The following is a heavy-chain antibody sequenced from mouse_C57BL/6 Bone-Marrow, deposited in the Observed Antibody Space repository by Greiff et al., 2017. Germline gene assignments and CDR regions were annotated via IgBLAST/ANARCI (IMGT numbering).Heavy chain of an antibody. Sequence: VQLQQSGAELAKPGASVKLSCKASGYTFTSYWMHWVKQRPGQGLEWIGYINPSSGYTKYNQKFKDKATLTADKSSSTAHLQLSSLTYEDSAVYYCATSYSPSFDYWGQGTTLTVSS. D-gene: IGHD2-10*01. V-gene: IGHV1-7*01. CDR3: ATSYSPSFDY. CDR1: GYTFTSYW. CDR2: INPSSGYT. J-gene: IGHJ2*01.